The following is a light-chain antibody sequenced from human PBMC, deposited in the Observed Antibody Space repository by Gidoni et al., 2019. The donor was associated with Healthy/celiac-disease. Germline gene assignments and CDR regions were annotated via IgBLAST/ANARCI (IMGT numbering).Light chain of an antibody. CDR3: QQYNNWPPVT. CDR1: QSVSSN. CDR2: GAS. Sequence: ELVLTHSPATLSVSPGERATLSCRARQSVSSNLAWYQQKPGQAPRLLIYGASTRATGIPARFSGSGSGTEFTLTISSLQSEDFAVYYCQQYNNWPPVTFGQGTKVEIK. J-gene: IGKJ1*01. V-gene: IGKV3-15*01.